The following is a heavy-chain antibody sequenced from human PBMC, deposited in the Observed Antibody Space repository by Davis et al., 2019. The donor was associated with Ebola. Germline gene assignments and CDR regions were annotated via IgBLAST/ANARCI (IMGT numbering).Heavy chain of an antibody. D-gene: IGHD3-22*01. CDR2: YYYTGST. J-gene: IGHJ4*02. Sequence: SETLSLTCAVSGGFVSSGGYSWSWIRQPPGKGLEWIGYYYYTGSTHYNPSLKSRVTISIDTSNNQFSLQLSSVTAADSAVYYCARGDSYYDPSGYYAGPEAPDHWGQGTLVSVS. CDR1: GGFVSSGGYS. CDR3: ARGDSYYDPSGYYAGPEAPDH. V-gene: IGHV4-30-4*07.